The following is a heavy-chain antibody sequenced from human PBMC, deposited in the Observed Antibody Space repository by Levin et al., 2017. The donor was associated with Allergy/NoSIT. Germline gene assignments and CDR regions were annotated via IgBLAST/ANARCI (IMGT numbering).Heavy chain of an antibody. D-gene: IGHD3-10*01. J-gene: IGHJ4*02. CDR3: ARGWFGELFALDY. CDR1: GFTFSSYD. Sequence: GGSLRLSCAASGFTFSSYDMHWVRQATGKGLEWVSAIGTAGDTYYPGSVKGRFTISRENAKNSLYLQMNSLRAGDTAVYYCARGWFGELFALDYWGQGTLVTVSS. CDR2: IGTAGDT. V-gene: IGHV3-13*04.